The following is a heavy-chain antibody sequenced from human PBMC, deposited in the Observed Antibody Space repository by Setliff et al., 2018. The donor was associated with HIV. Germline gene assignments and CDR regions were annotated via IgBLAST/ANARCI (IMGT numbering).Heavy chain of an antibody. CDR1: GYTFTGYY. V-gene: IGHV1-2*02. D-gene: IGHD6-6*01. CDR3: AREWVSSSQSSCAFDI. Sequence: ASVKVSCKASGYTFTGYYMHWVRQAPGQGLEWMGWINPNSGGTNYAQKFQGRVTMTRDTSISTAYMELSRLRSDDTAVYYCAREWVSSSQSSCAFDIWGQGTMVT. J-gene: IGHJ3*02. CDR2: INPNSGGT.